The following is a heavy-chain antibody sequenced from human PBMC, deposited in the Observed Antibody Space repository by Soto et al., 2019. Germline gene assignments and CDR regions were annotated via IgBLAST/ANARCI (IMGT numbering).Heavy chain of an antibody. J-gene: IGHJ4*02. CDR3: ARRWGRTFDY. V-gene: IGHV4-59*08. Sequence: SESLSVTCTVSGGSISSYYWSWIRQPPGKGLERIGNIYYSGSTNYNPSLKSQVTISVDTSKNQFSLKLSSVTAADTAVYYCARRWGRTFDYWGQGTLVTVSS. D-gene: IGHD1-26*01. CDR2: IYYSGST. CDR1: GGSISSYY.